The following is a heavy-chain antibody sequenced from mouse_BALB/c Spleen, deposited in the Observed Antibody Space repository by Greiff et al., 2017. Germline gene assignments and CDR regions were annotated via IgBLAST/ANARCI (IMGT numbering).Heavy chain of an antibody. CDR2: ISSGGGST. CDR3: ARHNYGYFDY. J-gene: IGHJ2*01. Sequence: EVMLVESGGGLVKPGGSLKLSCAASGFAFSSYDMSWVRQTPEKRLEWVAYISSGGGSTYYPDTVKGRFTISRDNAKNTLYLQMSSLKSEDTAMYYCARHNYGYFDYWGQGTTLTVSS. D-gene: IGHD1-1*01. V-gene: IGHV5-12-1*01. CDR1: GFAFSSYD.